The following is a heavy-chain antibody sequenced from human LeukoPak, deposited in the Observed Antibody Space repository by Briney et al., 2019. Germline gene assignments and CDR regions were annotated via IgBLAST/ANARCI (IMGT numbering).Heavy chain of an antibody. D-gene: IGHD5-12*01. CDR3: ARGEYSGYDYFASDY. CDR2: IYSGGST. V-gene: IGHV3-53*04. J-gene: IGHJ4*02. CDR1: GFTVSSNY. Sequence: GGSLRLSCAASGFTVSSNYMSWVRQAPGKGLEWVSVIYSGGSTHYADSVKGRFTISRHNSKNTLYLQMNSLRAEDTAVYYCARGEYSGYDYFASDYWGQGTLVTVSS.